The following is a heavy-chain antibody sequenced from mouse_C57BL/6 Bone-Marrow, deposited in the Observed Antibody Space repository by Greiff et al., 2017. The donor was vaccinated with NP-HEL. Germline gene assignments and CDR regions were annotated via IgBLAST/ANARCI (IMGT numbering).Heavy chain of an antibody. D-gene: IGHD1-1*01. V-gene: IGHV1-81*01. J-gene: IGHJ1*03. CDR2: IYPRSGNT. CDR3: ARALRRTGYFDV. CDR1: GYTFTSYG. Sequence: QVHVKQSGAELARPGASVKLSCKASGYTFTSYGISWVKQRTGQGLEWIGEIYPRSGNTYYNEKFKGKATLTADKSSSTAYMELRSLTSEDSAVYFCARALRRTGYFDVWGTGTTVTVSS.